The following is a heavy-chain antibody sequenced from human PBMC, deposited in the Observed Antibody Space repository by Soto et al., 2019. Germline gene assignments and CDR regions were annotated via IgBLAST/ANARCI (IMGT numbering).Heavy chain of an antibody. J-gene: IGHJ6*02. CDR2: ISSSSSYI. V-gene: IGHV3-21*01. D-gene: IGHD3-9*01. CDR1: GFTFSSYS. CDR3: ARCLTYGFSPRVPYGMDV. Sequence: EVQLVESGGGLVKPGGSLRLSCAASGFTFSSYSMNWVRQAPGKGLEWVSSISSSSSYIYYADSVKGRFTISRDNAKNSLYLQTNSLRAEDTAVYYCARCLTYGFSPRVPYGMDVWGQGTTVTVSS.